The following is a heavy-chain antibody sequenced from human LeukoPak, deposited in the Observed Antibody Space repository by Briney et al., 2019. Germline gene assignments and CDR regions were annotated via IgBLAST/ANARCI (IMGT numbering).Heavy chain of an antibody. D-gene: IGHD3-9*01. CDR1: GGSISSGGYY. Sequence: SETLSLTCTVSGGSISSGGYYWSWIRQHPGKGLEWIGYIYYSGSTYYNPSLKSRVTISVDTSKNQFSLKLSSVTAADTAVYYCARHTWSHYDILTGRRTFDYWGQGTLVTVSS. CDR3: ARHTWSHYDILTGRRTFDY. V-gene: IGHV4-31*03. J-gene: IGHJ4*02. CDR2: IYYSGST.